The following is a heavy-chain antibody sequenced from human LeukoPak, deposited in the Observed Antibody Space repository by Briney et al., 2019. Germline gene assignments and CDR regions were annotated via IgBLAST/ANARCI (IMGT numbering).Heavy chain of an antibody. CDR1: GFTFSSYG. D-gene: IGHD3-22*01. CDR2: ISGSGGST. V-gene: IGHV3-23*01. Sequence: GGSLRLSCAASGFTFSSYGMSWVRQAPGKGLEWVSAISGSGGSTYYADSVKGRFTISRDNSKNTLYLQMNSLRAEDTAVYYCAKRAQDSSGYYFTYYFDYWGQGTLVTVSS. J-gene: IGHJ4*02. CDR3: AKRAQDSSGYYFTYYFDY.